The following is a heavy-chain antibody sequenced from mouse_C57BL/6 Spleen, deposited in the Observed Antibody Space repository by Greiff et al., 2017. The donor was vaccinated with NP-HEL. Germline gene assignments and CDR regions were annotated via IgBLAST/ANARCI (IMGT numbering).Heavy chain of an antibody. CDR2: ISSGSSTI. J-gene: IGHJ2*01. Sequence: EVMLVESGGGLVKPGGSLKLSCAASGFTFSDYGMHWVRQAPEKGLEWVAYISSGSSTIYYADTVKGRFTISRDNAKNTLFLQMSSLRSEDPAMYYCAMSGYYGSSYGYWGQGTTLTVSS. CDR3: AMSGYYGSSYGY. V-gene: IGHV5-17*01. CDR1: GFTFSDYG. D-gene: IGHD1-1*01.